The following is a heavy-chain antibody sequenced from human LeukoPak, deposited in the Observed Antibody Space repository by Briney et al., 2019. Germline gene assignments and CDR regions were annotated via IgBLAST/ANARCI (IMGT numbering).Heavy chain of an antibody. CDR1: GGSISSYY. J-gene: IGHJ3*02. V-gene: IGHV4-59*01. Sequence: SETLSLTCTVSGGSISSYYWSWIRQPPGKGLEWIGYIYCSGSTNYNPSLKSRVTISVDTSKNQFSLKLSSVTAADTAVYYCARARGAFDIWGQGTMVTVSS. CDR3: ARARGAFDI. CDR2: IYCSGST.